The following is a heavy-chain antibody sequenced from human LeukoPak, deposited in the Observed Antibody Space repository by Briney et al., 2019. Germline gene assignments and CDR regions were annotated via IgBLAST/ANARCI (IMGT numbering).Heavy chain of an antibody. V-gene: IGHV3-66*01. CDR3: ARDSFYGSGSYYNEYYYGMDV. CDR1: GFTVSSNY. J-gene: IGHJ6*02. Sequence: PGGSLRLSCAASGFTVSSNYMSWVRQAPGKGLEWVSVIYSGGGTYYADSVKGRFTISRDNSKNTLYLQMNSLRAEDTAVYYCARDSFYGSGSYYNEYYYGMDVWGQGTTVTVSS. CDR2: IYSGGGT. D-gene: IGHD3-10*01.